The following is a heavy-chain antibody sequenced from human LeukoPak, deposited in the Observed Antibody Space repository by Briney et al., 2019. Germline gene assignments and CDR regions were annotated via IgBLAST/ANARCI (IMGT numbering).Heavy chain of an antibody. Sequence: GGSLRLSCAASGFTFSSYEMNWVRQAPGKGLEWVAFIRYDGSNKYYADSVKGRFTISRDNSKNTLYLQMNSLRAEDTAVYYCAKDRSYGIFDYWGQGTLVTVSS. CDR3: AKDRSYGIFDY. D-gene: IGHD5-18*01. V-gene: IGHV3-30*02. CDR1: GFTFSSYE. J-gene: IGHJ4*02. CDR2: IRYDGSNK.